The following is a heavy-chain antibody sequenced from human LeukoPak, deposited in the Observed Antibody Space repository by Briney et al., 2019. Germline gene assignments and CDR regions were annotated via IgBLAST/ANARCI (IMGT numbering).Heavy chain of an antibody. CDR3: ATDLHYYDSSGFTIP. J-gene: IGHJ4*02. V-gene: IGHV1-24*01. Sequence: ASVKVSCKVSGYTLTELSMHWVRQAPGKGLEWMGGFDPEDGETIYAQKFQGRVTMTEGTSTDTAYMELSSLRSEDTAVYYCATDLHYYDSSGFTIPWGQGTLVTVSS. CDR2: FDPEDGET. D-gene: IGHD3-22*01. CDR1: GYTLTELS.